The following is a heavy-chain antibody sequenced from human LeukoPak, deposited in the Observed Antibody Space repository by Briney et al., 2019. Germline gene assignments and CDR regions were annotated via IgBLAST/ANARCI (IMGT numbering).Heavy chain of an antibody. V-gene: IGHV1-69*13. CDR3: ARAQITIFGVVIIDTAFDY. CDR2: IIPIFGTA. Sequence: GASVKVSCKASGGTFSSYAISWVRQAPGQGLEWMGGIIPIFGTANYAQKFQGRVTITADESTSTAYMELSSLRSEDTAVYYCARAQITIFGVVIIDTAFDYWGQGTLVTVSS. D-gene: IGHD3-3*01. CDR1: GGTFSSYA. J-gene: IGHJ4*02.